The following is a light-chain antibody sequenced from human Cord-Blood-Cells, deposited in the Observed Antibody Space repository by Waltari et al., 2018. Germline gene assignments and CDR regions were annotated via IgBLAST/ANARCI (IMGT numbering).Light chain of an antibody. J-gene: IGKJ1*01. CDR2: DAS. CDR3: QQYDNLPWT. CDR1: QDISNY. V-gene: IGKV1-33*01. Sequence: DIQMTQSPSSLSASVGDRVTITCQASQDISNYLNWYQQKPGKAPKLLIYDASNLETGVPSRVSGSGSGTDFTVTISSLQPEDIATYYCQQYDNLPWTFGKGTKVEIK.